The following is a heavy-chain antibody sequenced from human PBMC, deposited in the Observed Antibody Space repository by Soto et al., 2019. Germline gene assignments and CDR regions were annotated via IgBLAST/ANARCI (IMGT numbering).Heavy chain of an antibody. V-gene: IGHV4-59*01. CDR1: GGSISSYY. D-gene: IGHD6-6*01. CDR3: ARVGRNSSSSGRSNYYYYGMDV. CDR2: IYYSGST. J-gene: IGHJ6*02. Sequence: KPSETLSLTCTVSGGSISSYYWSWIRQPPGKGLEWIGYIYYSGSTNYNPSLKSRVTISVDTSKNQCSLKLSSVTAADTAVYYCARVGRNSSSSGRSNYYYYGMDVWGQGTTVTVSS.